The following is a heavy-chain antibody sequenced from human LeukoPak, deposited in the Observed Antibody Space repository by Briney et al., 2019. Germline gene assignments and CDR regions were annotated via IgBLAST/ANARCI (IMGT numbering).Heavy chain of an antibody. CDR3: ARNFPPVTTLLDY. CDR2: ISSNGGST. CDR1: GFTFSSYA. Sequence: GGSLRPSCAASGFTFSSYAMHWVRQAPGKGLEYVSAISSNGGSTYYANSVKGRFTIYRDNSKNTLYIQMGSLRAEDMAVYYCARNFPPVTTLLDYWGQGTLVTVSS. J-gene: IGHJ4*02. V-gene: IGHV3-64*01. D-gene: IGHD4-17*01.